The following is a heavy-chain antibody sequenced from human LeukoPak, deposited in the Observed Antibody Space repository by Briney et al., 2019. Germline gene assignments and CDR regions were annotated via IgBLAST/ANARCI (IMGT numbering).Heavy chain of an antibody. CDR3: ARDSRNGRPDY. D-gene: IGHD2-8*01. V-gene: IGHV3-43D*03. J-gene: IGHJ4*02. CDR1: GFTFDDYA. CDR2: ISWDGGST. Sequence: PGGSLRLSCAASGFTFDDYAMHWVRQAPGKGLEWVSLISWDGGSTYYADSVKGRFTISRDNSKNSLYLQMNSLRAEDTAVYYCARDSRNGRPDYWGQGTLVTVSS.